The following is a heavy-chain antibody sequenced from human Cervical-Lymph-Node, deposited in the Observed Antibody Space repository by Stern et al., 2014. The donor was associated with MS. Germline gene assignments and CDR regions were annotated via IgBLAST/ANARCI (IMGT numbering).Heavy chain of an antibody. Sequence: DQLVESGGEVKKPGSSVKVSCKASGDTFTDYAISWVRQAPGQGPEWMGGITPIFNSADYAQKFQGRLTITADKSRSTAYMELSSLTSDDTAVYYCAREVGSLAMDVWGQGTTVIVSS. CDR2: ITPIFNSA. CDR1: GDTFTDYA. D-gene: IGHD1-1*01. V-gene: IGHV1-69*06. J-gene: IGHJ6*01. CDR3: AREVGSLAMDV.